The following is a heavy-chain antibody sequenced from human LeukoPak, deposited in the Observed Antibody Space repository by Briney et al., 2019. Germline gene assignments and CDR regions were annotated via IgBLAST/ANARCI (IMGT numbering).Heavy chain of an antibody. J-gene: IGHJ6*04. Sequence: GASVKVSCKASGYAFTSDGINWVRQAPGQGLEWMGWISVYNAITIYAQKLQGRVTMTTDTSTSTAYMELRSLRSDDTAVYYCARDLTKNTVFGLKGTVDVWGEGTTVTAAS. CDR3: ARDLTKNTVFGLKGTVDV. CDR2: ISVYNAIT. CDR1: GYAFTSDG. V-gene: IGHV1-18*01. D-gene: IGHD3-3*01.